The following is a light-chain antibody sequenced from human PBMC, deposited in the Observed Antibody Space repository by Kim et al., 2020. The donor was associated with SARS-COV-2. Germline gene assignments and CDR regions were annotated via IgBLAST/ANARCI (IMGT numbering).Light chain of an antibody. CDR1: QSVSSY. Sequence: EIVLTQSPATLSLSPGERATLSCRASQSVSSYLAWYQQKPGQAPRLLIYDASNRATGIPARFSGSGSGTDFTLTISSLEPEDFAVYYCQQRSNWPPRWTFGGGTNVDIK. V-gene: IGKV3-11*01. CDR2: DAS. CDR3: QQRSNWPPRWT. J-gene: IGKJ4*01.